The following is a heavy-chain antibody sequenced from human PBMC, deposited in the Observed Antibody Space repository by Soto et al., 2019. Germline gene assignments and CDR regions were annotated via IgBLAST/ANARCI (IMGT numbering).Heavy chain of an antibody. J-gene: IGHJ3*02. D-gene: IGHD5-12*01. V-gene: IGHV1-24*01. Sequence: GASVKVSCKVSGYTLTELSMHWVRQAPGKGLEWMGGFDPEDGETIYAQKFQGRVTMTEDTSTDTAYMELSSLRSEDTAVYYCATEKLGSGYEFSISSGRLYAFDIWGQGTMVTVSS. CDR1: GYTLTELS. CDR3: ATEKLGSGYEFSISSGRLYAFDI. CDR2: FDPEDGET.